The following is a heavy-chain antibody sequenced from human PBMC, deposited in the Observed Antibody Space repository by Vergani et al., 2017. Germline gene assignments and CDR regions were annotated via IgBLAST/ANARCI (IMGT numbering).Heavy chain of an antibody. CDR2: IYSGGST. CDR3: ARIDVMEWLFDY. D-gene: IGHD3-3*01. CDR1: GGSISSSSYY. J-gene: IGHJ4*02. V-gene: IGHV3-53*04. Sequence: LQLQESGPGLVKPSETLSLTCTVSGGSISSSSYYWGWIRQPPGKGLEWVSVIYSGGSTYYADAVKGRFTISRHNSKNTLYLQMNSLRAEDTAVYYCARIDVMEWLFDYWGQGTLVTVSS.